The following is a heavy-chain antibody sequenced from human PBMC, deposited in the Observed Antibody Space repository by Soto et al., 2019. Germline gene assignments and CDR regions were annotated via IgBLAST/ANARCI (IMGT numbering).Heavy chain of an antibody. Sequence: QVQLVQSGAEVKKPGASVKISCEASGYSFTSQYVHWVRQAPGQGLEWMGIINPNGGSTTYAQKSQGKSTMNRDTSTRTVYTERSTLTSEDTAVYYFAREKWLRPGGGGTEPLDIWGQGTMVTVAS. J-gene: IGHJ3*02. D-gene: IGHD5-12*01. CDR1: GYSFTSQY. CDR2: INPNGGST. CDR3: AREKWLRPGGGGTEPLDI. V-gene: IGHV1-46*01.